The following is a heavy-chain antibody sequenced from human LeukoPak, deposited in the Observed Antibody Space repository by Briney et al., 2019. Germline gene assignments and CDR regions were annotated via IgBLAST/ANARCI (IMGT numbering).Heavy chain of an antibody. CDR3: AKEDTAMFD. D-gene: IGHD5-18*01. CDR2: PSGSGGST. Sequence: GGSLRLSCAASELTLSSYAMSWVPQAPGERVQCVSAPSGSGGSTYYAASVKGRFTISRDNSKNTLYLQMNSLRAEDTAVYYCAKEDTAMFDWGQGTLGTVSS. V-gene: IGHV3-23*01. J-gene: IGHJ4*02. CDR1: ELTLSSYA.